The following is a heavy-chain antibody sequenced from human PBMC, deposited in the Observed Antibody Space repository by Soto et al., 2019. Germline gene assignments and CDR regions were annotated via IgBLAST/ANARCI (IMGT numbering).Heavy chain of an antibody. CDR1: GEYFSANY. CDR2: INHAGTT. J-gene: IGHJ5*02. Sequence: SETLSLTCDISGEYFSANYWSWIRQTPGKGLEWLGEINHAGTTDYNPSVEDRIIISADASKNRFSLKLTSVTAMDTAVYYCATGGLFSSWGQGTQVTVSS. V-gene: IGHV4-34*01. CDR3: ATGGLFSS. D-gene: IGHD3-3*01.